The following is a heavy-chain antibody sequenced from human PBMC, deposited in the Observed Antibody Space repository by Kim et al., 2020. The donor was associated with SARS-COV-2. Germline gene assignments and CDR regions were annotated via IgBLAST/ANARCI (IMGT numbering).Heavy chain of an antibody. CDR1: GGSISSGGYY. V-gene: IGHV4-31*03. D-gene: IGHD2-2*01. J-gene: IGHJ2*01. CDR3: ARKHTNPWDWYFDL. CDR2: IYYSGST. Sequence: SETLSLTCSVSGGSISSGGYYWSWIRQHPGKGLEWIGYIYYSGSTDYNPSLKSRVTISVDTSKNQFSLKLNSVTAADTAVYYCARKHTNPWDWYFDLWGRGTLVTVSS.